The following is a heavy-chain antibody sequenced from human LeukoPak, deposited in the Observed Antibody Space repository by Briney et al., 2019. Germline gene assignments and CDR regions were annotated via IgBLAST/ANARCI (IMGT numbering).Heavy chain of an antibody. J-gene: IGHJ4*02. Sequence: SETLSLTCTVSGGSISSSSYYWGWIRQPPGKGLEWIGSIYYSGSTYYNPSLKSRVTMSMDTSKNQFSLKLSSVTAAGTAVYYCASRISKAGFDWGQGTQVTVSS. V-gene: IGHV4-39*07. CDR1: GGSISSSSYY. CDR3: ASRISKAGFD. D-gene: IGHD6-13*01. CDR2: IYYSGST.